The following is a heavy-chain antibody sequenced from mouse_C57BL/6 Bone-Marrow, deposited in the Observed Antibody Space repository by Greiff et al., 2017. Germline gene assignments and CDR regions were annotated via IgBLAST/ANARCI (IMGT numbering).Heavy chain of an antibody. V-gene: IGHV1-19*01. CDR3: ARGGDSSGYWYFDV. CDR2: INPYNGGT. CDR1: GYTFTDYY. D-gene: IGHD3-2*02. Sequence: EVQLQQSGPVLVKPGASVKMSCKASGYTFTDYYMNWVKQSHGKSLEWIGVINPYNGGTSYNQKFKGKATLTVDKSSSTAYMELNSLTSEDSAVYYCARGGDSSGYWYFDVWGTGTTVTVSS. J-gene: IGHJ1*03.